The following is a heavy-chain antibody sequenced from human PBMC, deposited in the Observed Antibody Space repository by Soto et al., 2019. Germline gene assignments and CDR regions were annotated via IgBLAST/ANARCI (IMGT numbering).Heavy chain of an antibody. Sequence: EVQLVESGGGWVQPGGSLRLSCAASGFTFSSYSMNWVRQAPGKGLEWVSYISSSSSTIYYADSVKGRFTISRDNAKNSLYLQMNSLRAEDTAVYYCASGEYCSSTSCYYYYYMDVWGKGTTVTVSS. CDR1: GFTFSSYS. CDR2: ISSSSSTI. V-gene: IGHV3-48*01. D-gene: IGHD2-2*01. CDR3: ASGEYCSSTSCYYYYYMDV. J-gene: IGHJ6*03.